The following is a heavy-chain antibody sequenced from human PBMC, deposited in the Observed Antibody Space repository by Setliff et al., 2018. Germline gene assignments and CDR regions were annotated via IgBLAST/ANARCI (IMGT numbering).Heavy chain of an antibody. CDR3: ARVGSKPQLGWFDP. D-gene: IGHD1-26*01. CDR1: GFTFSTYW. V-gene: IGHV3-74*03. Sequence: LRLSCAASGFTFSTYWMHWVRQAPGQGLVWVARISTDGSSITYADSVKGRFTISRDNARSTLYLQMNSLTAEDTAVYYCARVGSKPQLGWFDPWGQGTLVTVSS. J-gene: IGHJ5*02. CDR2: ISTDGSSI.